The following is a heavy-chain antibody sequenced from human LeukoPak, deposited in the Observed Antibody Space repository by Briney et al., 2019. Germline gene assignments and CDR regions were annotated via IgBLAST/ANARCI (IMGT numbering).Heavy chain of an antibody. J-gene: IGHJ4*02. Sequence: GGSLRLSCAASGFTFSSYAMSWVRQAPGKGLEWVSAISGSGGSTYYADSVKGRFTISRDNSKNTLYLQMNSLRAEDTAVYYCARDRGSRGYFDYWGQGTLVTVSS. CDR3: ARDRGSRGYFDY. V-gene: IGHV3-23*01. CDR1: GFTFSSYA. CDR2: ISGSGGST. D-gene: IGHD6-13*01.